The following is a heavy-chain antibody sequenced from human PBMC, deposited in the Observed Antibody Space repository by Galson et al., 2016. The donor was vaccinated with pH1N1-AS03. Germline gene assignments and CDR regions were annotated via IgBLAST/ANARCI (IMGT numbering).Heavy chain of an antibody. CDR3: ARSTHVNEGLDF. CDR2: IFWDGET. J-gene: IGHJ4*02. D-gene: IGHD2-8*01. Sequence: PALVKPTPTLTLTCTFSGFSLSTGGVHVAWIRQPPGEALEWLALIFWDGETRYNPSPGNKLTINKDTSKNPVVLTMTNIDHVDTATYYYARSTHVNEGLDFWGQGTLVTVSS. CDR1: GFSLSTGGVH. V-gene: IGHV2-5*08.